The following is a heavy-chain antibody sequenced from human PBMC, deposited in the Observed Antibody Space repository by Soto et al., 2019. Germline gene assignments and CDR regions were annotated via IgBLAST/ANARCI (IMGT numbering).Heavy chain of an antibody. D-gene: IGHD3-22*01. CDR3: VRPLKGYYDSSGYGY. CDR1: GGTFSSYA. V-gene: IGHV1-69*01. CDR2: IIPIFGTA. Sequence: QVQLVQSGAEVKKPGSSVKVSCKASGGTFSSYAISWVRQAPGQGLEWMGGIIPIFGTANYAQKFQGRVTITADESTSTAYMELSSLRSEDTAVYYCVRPLKGYYDSSGYGYWGQGTLVTVSS. J-gene: IGHJ4*02.